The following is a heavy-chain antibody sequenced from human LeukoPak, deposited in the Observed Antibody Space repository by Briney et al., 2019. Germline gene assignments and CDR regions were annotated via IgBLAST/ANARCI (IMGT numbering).Heavy chain of an antibody. V-gene: IGHV3-9*01. CDR1: GFTFDDYA. J-gene: IGHJ6*02. CDR2: ISWNSGSI. Sequence: PGGSLRLSCAASGFTFDDYAMHWVRQAPGKGLGWVSGISWNSGSIGYADSVKGRFTISRDNAKNSLYLQMNTLRAEDTALYYCAKAPSRLAYVMDVWGQGTTVTVSS. CDR3: AKAPSRLAYVMDV. D-gene: IGHD2-21*01.